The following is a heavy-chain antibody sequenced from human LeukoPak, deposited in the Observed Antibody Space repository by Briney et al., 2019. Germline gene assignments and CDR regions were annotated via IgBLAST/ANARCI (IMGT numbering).Heavy chain of an antibody. CDR1: GGSISSDSYY. V-gene: IGHV4-39*01. D-gene: IGHD3-16*01. CDR2: IYYSGST. Sequence: SETLSLTCTVSGGSISSDSYYWGWIRQPPGKGLEWIGSIYYSGSTYYNPSLKSRVTISVDTSKNQFSLKLSSVTAADTAVYYCARPTQEPLWGPDYWGQGTLVTVSS. J-gene: IGHJ4*02. CDR3: ARPTQEPLWGPDY.